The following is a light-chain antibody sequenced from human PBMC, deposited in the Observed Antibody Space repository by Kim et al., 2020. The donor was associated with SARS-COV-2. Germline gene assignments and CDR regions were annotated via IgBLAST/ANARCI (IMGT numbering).Light chain of an antibody. CDR1: SLRSYY. Sequence: SSELPQDPAVSVALGQTVRITCQGDSLRSYYTTWYQQKPGQAPILVIYGKNDRPSGIPDRFSGSGSGNTASLTITGTQAGDEADYYCNSRDNNNNVVFGG. V-gene: IGLV3-19*01. CDR2: GKN. CDR3: NSRDNNNNVV. J-gene: IGLJ2*01.